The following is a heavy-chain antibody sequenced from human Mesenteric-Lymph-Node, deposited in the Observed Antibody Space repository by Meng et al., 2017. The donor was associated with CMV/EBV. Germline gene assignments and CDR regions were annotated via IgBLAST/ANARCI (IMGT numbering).Heavy chain of an antibody. CDR2: ISYDGNNK. CDR3: ARGSGSSWYMDY. J-gene: IGHJ4*02. CDR1: GFTFSSYYS. V-gene: IGHV3-30-3*01. D-gene: IGHD6-13*01. Sequence: GESLKISCALSGFTFSSYYSMHWVRRAPGKGLEWVAVISYDGNNKLYSDSVKGRFTIFRDNAKNSLYLQMNSLRAEDTAVYYCARGSGSSWYMDYWGQGTLVTVSS.